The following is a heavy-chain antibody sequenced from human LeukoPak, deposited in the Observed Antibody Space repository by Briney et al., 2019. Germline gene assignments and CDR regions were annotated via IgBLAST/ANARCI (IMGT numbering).Heavy chain of an antibody. J-gene: IGHJ4*02. CDR1: GGSISSSDYY. D-gene: IGHD5-24*01. Sequence: PSETLSLTCTVSGGSISSSDYYWGWIRQPPGKGLEWIASIFYNGDTYYNPSLKSRTTLSVDTSKNQFSLKVNSVTAADTAVYYCARADREDAYNHRIDYWGQGTLVTVSS. CDR2: IFYNGDT. CDR3: ARADREDAYNHRIDY. V-gene: IGHV4-39*01.